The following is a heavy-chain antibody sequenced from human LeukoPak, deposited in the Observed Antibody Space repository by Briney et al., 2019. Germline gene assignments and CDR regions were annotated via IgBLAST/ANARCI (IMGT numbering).Heavy chain of an antibody. CDR3: ARGGYGDYNLYYYGMDV. Sequence: SQTLSLTCTVSGGSISSGGYYWSWIRQHPGKGLERIGYIYYSGSTYYNPSLKSRVTISVDTSKNQFSLKLSSVTAADTAVYYCARGGYGDYNLYYYGMDVWGQGTTVTVSS. V-gene: IGHV4-31*03. J-gene: IGHJ6*02. CDR1: GGSISSGGYY. D-gene: IGHD4-17*01. CDR2: IYYSGST.